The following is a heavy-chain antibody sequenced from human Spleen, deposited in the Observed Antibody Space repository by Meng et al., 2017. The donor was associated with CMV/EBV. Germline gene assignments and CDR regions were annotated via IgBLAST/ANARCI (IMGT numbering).Heavy chain of an antibody. J-gene: IGHJ5*02. Sequence: ASGFTFSSYAMTWVRQAPGKGLEWVSSISSSGISTSYADSVKGRFTVSRDNSKNTLYLQMNSLRADHTAIYYCAKNSGDLGSAAIDPWGQGALVTVSS. CDR3: AKNSGDLGSAAIDP. V-gene: IGHV3-23*01. CDR2: ISSSGIST. CDR1: GFTFSSYA. D-gene: IGHD3-3*01.